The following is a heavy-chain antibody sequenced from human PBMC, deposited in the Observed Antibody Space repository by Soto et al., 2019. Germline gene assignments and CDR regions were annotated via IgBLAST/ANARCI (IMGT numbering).Heavy chain of an antibody. CDR1: GGTFRNYP. Sequence: QVQLVQSGAEVKKPGSSVKVSCKASGGTFRNYPINWVRQAPGQGLEWMGSIFPLTDIPDYAQNFQARLTISADKSTITAYMELSSLTSDDTAMYFCARGPLVVLNYFETWGQGTIVTFSS. J-gene: IGHJ4*02. CDR3: ARGPLVVLNYFET. V-gene: IGHV1-69*02. CDR2: IFPLTDIP.